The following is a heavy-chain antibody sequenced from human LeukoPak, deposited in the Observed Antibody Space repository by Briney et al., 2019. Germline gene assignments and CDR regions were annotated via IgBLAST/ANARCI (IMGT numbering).Heavy chain of an antibody. CDR1: GGSISSYY. D-gene: IGHD6-19*01. Sequence: PSETLSLTCTVSGGSISSYYWSWIRQPPGKGLEWIGYIYYSGSINYNPSLKSRVTISVDTSKNQFSLKLSSVTAADTAVYYCARSLAVAANPTFDYWGQGTLVTVSS. CDR2: IYYSGSI. V-gene: IGHV4-59*12. CDR3: ARSLAVAANPTFDY. J-gene: IGHJ4*02.